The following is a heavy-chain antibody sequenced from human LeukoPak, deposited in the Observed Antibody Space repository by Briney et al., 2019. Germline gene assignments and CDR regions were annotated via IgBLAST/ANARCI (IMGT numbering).Heavy chain of an antibody. CDR3: ARGGGSGWYWNDAFDI. Sequence: PGGSLRLSCAASGFTFSSYSMNWVRQAPGKGLEWVSSISSSSSYIYYAASVKGRFTISRDNAKNSLYLQMNSLRAEDTAVYYCARGGGSGWYWNDAFDIWGQGTMVTVSS. CDR2: ISSSSSYI. V-gene: IGHV3-21*01. CDR1: GFTFSSYS. D-gene: IGHD6-19*01. J-gene: IGHJ3*02.